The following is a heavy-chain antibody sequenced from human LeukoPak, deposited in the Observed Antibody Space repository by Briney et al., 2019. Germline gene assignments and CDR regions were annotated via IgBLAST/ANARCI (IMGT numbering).Heavy chain of an antibody. Sequence: GGSLRLSCAASGFTFSSYSMNWVRQAPGEGLEWVSSISSSGSFIYYADSVKGRFTISRDNAKNSLYLQMSSLRTEDTAVYYCSSSTAIGYWGQGTLVTVSS. J-gene: IGHJ4*02. CDR3: SSSTAIGY. CDR1: GFTFSSYS. V-gene: IGHV3-21*01. CDR2: ISSSGSFI.